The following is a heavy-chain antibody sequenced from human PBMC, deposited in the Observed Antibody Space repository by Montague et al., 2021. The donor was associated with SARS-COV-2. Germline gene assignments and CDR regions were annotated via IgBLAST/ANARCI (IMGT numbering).Heavy chain of an antibody. CDR2: INHRGLT. J-gene: IGHJ5*01. D-gene: IGHD6-19*01. CDR3: VRGVGRRGTRYSSGWSKYPFDS. Sequence: SETLSLTCAVYGESFSDYNWNWIRQPPGKGLEWIGEINHRGLTKYNPSLNSRVILSVDTSRNQFSLKLNSVAAADTAMYYCVRGVGRRGTRYSSGWSKYPFDSWGQGALVTVSS. CDR1: GESFSDYN. V-gene: IGHV4-34*01.